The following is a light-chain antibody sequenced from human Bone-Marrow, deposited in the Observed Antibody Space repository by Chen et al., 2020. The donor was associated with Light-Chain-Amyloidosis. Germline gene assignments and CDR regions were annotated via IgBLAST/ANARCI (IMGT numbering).Light chain of an antibody. Sequence: QSALTQPDSVCGFPGQSITISSTGTSSDVGGYNYVSWYQQHPGKAPKLMIYDVSNRPSGVSNRFSGSKSGNTDSRTISGLQAEDEADYYCSSYTSSSTLVVFGGGTKLTVL. V-gene: IGLV2-14*01. J-gene: IGLJ2*01. CDR1: SSDVGGYNY. CDR3: SSYTSSSTLVV. CDR2: DVS.